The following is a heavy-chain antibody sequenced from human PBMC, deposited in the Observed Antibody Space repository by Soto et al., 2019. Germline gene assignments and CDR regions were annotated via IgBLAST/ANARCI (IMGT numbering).Heavy chain of an antibody. D-gene: IGHD5-18*01. V-gene: IGHV3-23*01. Sequence: EVQLLESGGGLVQPGGSLRLSCAASGFTFSSYAMSWVRQAPGKGLEWVSAISGSGGSTYYGDSVKGRFTISRDNSKNTLYLQMNSLRAEDTAVYYCAKWEGAAWIPLWSTRYGMDVWGQGTTVTVSS. CDR1: GFTFSSYA. CDR3: AKWEGAAWIPLWSTRYGMDV. J-gene: IGHJ6*02. CDR2: ISGSGGST.